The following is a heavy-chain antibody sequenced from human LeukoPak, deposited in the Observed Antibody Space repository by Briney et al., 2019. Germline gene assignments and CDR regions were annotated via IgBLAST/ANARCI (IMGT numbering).Heavy chain of an antibody. CDR3: ARVADGYYFDY. Sequence: ASVKVSCKASGYTFTGYYMHWVRQAPGQGLEWMGWINPNSGGTNYAQKFHGRATMTSDTSINTAYTELSRLTSDDTAVYHCARVADGYYFDYWGQGTLVTVSS. J-gene: IGHJ4*02. V-gene: IGHV1-2*02. CDR1: GYTFTGYY. D-gene: IGHD6-25*01. CDR2: INPNSGGT.